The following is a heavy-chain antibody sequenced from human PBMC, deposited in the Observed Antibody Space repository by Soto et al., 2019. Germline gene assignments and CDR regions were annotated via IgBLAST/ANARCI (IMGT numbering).Heavy chain of an antibody. D-gene: IGHD1-26*01. CDR2: IWYDGSNK. J-gene: IGHJ6*02. V-gene: IGHV3-33*01. Sequence: PGGSLRLSCAASGFTFSSYGMHWVRQAPGKGLEWVAVIWYDGSNKYYADSVKGRFTISRDNSKNTLYLQMNSLRAEDTAVYYCARSRGATFSFYYYYYGMDVWGQGTTVTVSS. CDR3: ARSRGATFSFYYYYYGMDV. CDR1: GFTFSSYG.